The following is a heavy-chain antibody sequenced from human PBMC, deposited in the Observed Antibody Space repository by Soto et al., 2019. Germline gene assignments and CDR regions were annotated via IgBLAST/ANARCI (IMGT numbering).Heavy chain of an antibody. J-gene: IGHJ6*02. CDR1: GFTFSSYA. D-gene: IGHD3-10*01. CDR2: ISASGGTT. Sequence: PGDSLRLSCGASGFTFSSYAMSWARQVPGKGLEWVPFISASGGTTYYVDSVKGRVTMAREASKNALYLQMNSQRAEDTAIYYCATFMLLFGAPGWGRPMDVWGQGLAVTV. CDR3: ATFMLLFGAPGWGRPMDV. V-gene: IGHV3-23*01.